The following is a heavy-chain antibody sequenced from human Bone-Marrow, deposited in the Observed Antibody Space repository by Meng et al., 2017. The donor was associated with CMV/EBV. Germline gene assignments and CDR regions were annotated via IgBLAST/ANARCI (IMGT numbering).Heavy chain of an antibody. J-gene: IGHJ6*02. CDR1: GGSVSSSSYY. Sequence: SEPLSLTCTVSGGSVSSSSYYWSWIRQPPGKGLEWIGYIYYSGSTNYNPSLKSRVTISVDTSKNQFSLKLSSVTAADTAVYYCAREGLWSGWTREYGMDVWGQGATVTVSS. CDR3: AREGLWSGWTREYGMDV. D-gene: IGHD3-3*01. V-gene: IGHV4-61*01. CDR2: IYYSGST.